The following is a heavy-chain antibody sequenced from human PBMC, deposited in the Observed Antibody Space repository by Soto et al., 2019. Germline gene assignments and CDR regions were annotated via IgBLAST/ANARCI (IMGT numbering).Heavy chain of an antibody. V-gene: IGHV4-30-4*01. D-gene: IGHD5-12*01. J-gene: IGHJ1*01. CDR1: GGSISSGDYY. CDR3: ARDQRRLGYEYH. Sequence: PSETLSLTCTVSGGSISSGDYYWSWIRQPPGKGLEWFGYIYYSGSTYYNPSLKSRVTISVDTSKNQFSLKLSSVTAADTAVYYCARDQRRLGYEYHWGQGTLVTVSS. CDR2: IYYSGST.